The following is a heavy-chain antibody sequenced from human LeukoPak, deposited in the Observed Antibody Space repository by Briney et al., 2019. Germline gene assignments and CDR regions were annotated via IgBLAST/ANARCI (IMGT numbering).Heavy chain of an antibody. CDR3: ARLNMRASSCFDY. CDR2: IYYSGST. Sequence: PSETLSLTCTASGGSISSYYWSWIRQPPGKGLEWIGYIYYSGSTNYNPSLKSRVTISVDTSKNQFSLKLSSVTAADTAVYYCARLNMRASSCFDYWGQGTLVTVSS. J-gene: IGHJ4*02. D-gene: IGHD6-13*01. V-gene: IGHV4-59*08. CDR1: GGSISSYY.